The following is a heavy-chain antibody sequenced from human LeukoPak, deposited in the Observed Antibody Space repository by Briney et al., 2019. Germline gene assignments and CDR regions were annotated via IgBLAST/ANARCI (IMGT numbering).Heavy chain of an antibody. V-gene: IGHV3-30*02. CDR1: GFTFSSYG. CDR2: IWYDGSNK. Sequence: GGSLRLSCAASGFTFSSYGMHWVRQAPGKGLEWVAVIWYDGSNKYYADSVKGRFTISRDNSKNTLYLQMNSLRPEDTAVYYCAKSVASEAYWGQGTLVTVSS. J-gene: IGHJ4*02. D-gene: IGHD5-12*01. CDR3: AKSVASEAY.